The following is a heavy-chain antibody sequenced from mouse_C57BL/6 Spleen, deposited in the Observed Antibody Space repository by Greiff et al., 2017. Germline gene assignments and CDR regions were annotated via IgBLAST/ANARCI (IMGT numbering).Heavy chain of an antibody. CDR3: ARGDTTGPVGFAY. D-gene: IGHD1-1*01. CDR1: GYAFSSSW. CDR2: IYPGDGDT. J-gene: IGHJ3*01. Sequence: VQLQESGPELVKPGASVKISCKASGYAFSSSWMNWVKQRPGKGLEWIGRIYPGDGDTNYNGKFKGKATLTADKSSSTAYMQLSSLTSEDSAVYFCARGDTTGPVGFAYWGQGTLVTVSA. V-gene: IGHV1-82*01.